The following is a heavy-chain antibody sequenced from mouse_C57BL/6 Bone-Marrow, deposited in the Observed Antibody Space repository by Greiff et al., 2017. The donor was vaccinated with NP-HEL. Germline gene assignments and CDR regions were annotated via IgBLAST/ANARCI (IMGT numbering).Heavy chain of an antibody. CDR3: ARGRITTVVAYYFDY. CDR2: IDPSDSYT. D-gene: IGHD1-1*01. V-gene: IGHV1-69*01. J-gene: IGHJ2*01. Sequence: QVQLQQPGAELVMPGASVKLSCKASGYTFTSYWMHWVKQRPGQCLEWIGEIDPSDSYTNYNQKFKGKSTLTVDKSSSTAYMQLSSLTSEDSAVYYCARGRITTVVAYYFDYWGQGTTLTVSS. CDR1: GYTFTSYW.